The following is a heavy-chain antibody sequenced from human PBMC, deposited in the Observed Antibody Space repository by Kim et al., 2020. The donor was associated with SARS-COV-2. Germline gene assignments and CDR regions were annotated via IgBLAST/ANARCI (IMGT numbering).Heavy chain of an antibody. CDR1: GGSFSGYY. Sequence: SETLSLTCAVYGGSFSGYYWSWIRQPPGKWLEWIGEINHSGSTNYNPSLKSRVTISVDTSKNQFSLKLSSVTAADTAVYYCARERDYDSSGYDYWGQGTLVTVSS. D-gene: IGHD3-22*01. CDR2: INHSGST. J-gene: IGHJ4*02. V-gene: IGHV4-34*01. CDR3: ARERDYDSSGYDY.